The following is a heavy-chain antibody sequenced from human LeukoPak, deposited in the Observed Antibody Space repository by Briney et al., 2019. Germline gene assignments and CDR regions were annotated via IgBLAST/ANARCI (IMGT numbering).Heavy chain of an antibody. V-gene: IGHV3-48*03. CDR3: ARDGHSRSEDY. D-gene: IGHD4-11*01. J-gene: IGHJ4*02. Sequence: GGSLRLSCAASGFTFSSYEMNWVRQAPGKGLEWISYISSSGSSIQHADSVKGRFTISRDNAKNSLYLQMNSLRAEDTAVYYCARDGHSRSEDYWGQGTLVTVSS. CDR1: GFTFSSYE. CDR2: ISSSGSSI.